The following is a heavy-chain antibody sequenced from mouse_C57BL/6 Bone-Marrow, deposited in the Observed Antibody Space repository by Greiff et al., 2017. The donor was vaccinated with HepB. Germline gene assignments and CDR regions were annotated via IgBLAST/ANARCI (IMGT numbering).Heavy chain of an antibody. CDR1: GFSLTSYG. CDR3: AKGNYYGGTFAY. Sequence: VKLVESGPGLVQPSQSLSITCTVSGFSLTSYGVHWVRQSPGKGLEWLGVIWRGGSTDYNAAFMSRLSITKDNSKSQVFFKMNSLQADDTAIYYCAKGNYYGGTFAYWGQGTLVTVSA. CDR2: IWRGGST. J-gene: IGHJ3*01. V-gene: IGHV2-5*01. D-gene: IGHD1-1*01.